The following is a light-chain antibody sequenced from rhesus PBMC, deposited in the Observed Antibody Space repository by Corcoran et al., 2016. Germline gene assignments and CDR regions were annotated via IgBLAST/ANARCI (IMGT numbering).Light chain of an antibody. CDR2: AAS. CDR3: LQDYTTPYS. J-gene: IGKJ2*01. CDR1: QGINKE. V-gene: IGKV1-94*01. Sequence: DIQMTQSPSSLSASVGDRVTVTCRASQGINKELSWYQQTPGKPPTLLIYAASSLQTGVSSRFSGSGSWTDFTLTISSLQPEDIATYYCLQDYTTPYSFGQGTKLEIK.